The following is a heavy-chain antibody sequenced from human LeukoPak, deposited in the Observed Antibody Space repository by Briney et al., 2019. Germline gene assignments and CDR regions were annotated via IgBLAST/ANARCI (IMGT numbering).Heavy chain of an antibody. V-gene: IGHV3-30*04. Sequence: GGFLRLSCAASGFTFSSYAMHWVRQAPGKGLEWVAVISYDGSNKYYADSVKGRFTISRDNSKNTLYLQMNSLRAEDTAVYYCARGRGSTTVTTGFNYWGQGTLVTVSS. D-gene: IGHD4-17*01. CDR2: ISYDGSNK. J-gene: IGHJ4*02. CDR1: GFTFSSYA. CDR3: ARGRGSTTVTTGFNY.